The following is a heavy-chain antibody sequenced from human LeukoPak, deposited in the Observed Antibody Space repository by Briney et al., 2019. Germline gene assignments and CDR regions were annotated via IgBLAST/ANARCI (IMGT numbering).Heavy chain of an antibody. V-gene: IGHV3-73*01. Sequence: GGSLRLSCAASGFTLSDSAIHWVRQASGKGLEWVGLIDRPAKSYATAYGASVGGRFTVSRDDSKNTAYLQMDSLKTEDTALYYCTRDRGTYNWLDPWGQGTLVTVSS. CDR3: TRDRGTYNWLDP. D-gene: IGHD1-26*01. CDR2: IDRPAKSYAT. CDR1: GFTLSDSA. J-gene: IGHJ5*02.